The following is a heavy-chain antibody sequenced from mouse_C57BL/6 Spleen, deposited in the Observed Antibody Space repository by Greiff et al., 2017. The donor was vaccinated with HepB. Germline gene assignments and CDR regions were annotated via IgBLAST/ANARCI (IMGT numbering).Heavy chain of an antibody. CDR2: IHPNSGST. CDR1: GYTFTSYW. D-gene: IGHD2-5*01. Sequence: VQLQQPGAELVKPGASVKLSCKASGYTFTSYWMHWVKQRPGQGLEWIGMIHPNSGSTNYNEKFKSKATLTVDKSSSTAYMQLSSLTSEDSAVYYCARYYSNYVGYFDYWGQGTTLTVSS. V-gene: IGHV1-64*01. CDR3: ARYYSNYVGYFDY. J-gene: IGHJ2*01.